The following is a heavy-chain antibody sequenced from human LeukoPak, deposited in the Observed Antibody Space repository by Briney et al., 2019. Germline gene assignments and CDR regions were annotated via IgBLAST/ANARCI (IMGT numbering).Heavy chain of an antibody. Sequence: PSETLSLTCAVYGGSFSGYYWSWIRQPPGKGLEWIGEINHSGSTNYNPSLKSRVTISVDTSKNQFSLKLSSVTAADTAVYYCARRRFLEWLSPHDAFDIWGRGTMVTVSS. CDR2: INHSGST. CDR1: GGSFSGYY. CDR3: ARRRFLEWLSPHDAFDI. D-gene: IGHD3-3*01. V-gene: IGHV4-34*01. J-gene: IGHJ3*02.